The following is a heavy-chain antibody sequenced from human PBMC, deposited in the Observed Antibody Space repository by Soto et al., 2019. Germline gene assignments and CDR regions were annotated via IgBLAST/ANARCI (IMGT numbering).Heavy chain of an antibody. V-gene: IGHV3-33*01. CDR1: GFTFSSYG. Sequence: QVQLVESGGGVVQPGRSLRLSCAASGFTFSSYGMHWVRQAPGKGLEWVAVIWYDGSNKYYADSVKGRFTISRDNSKNTRYLQMNSLRAEDTAVYYCARDSVYSSGWYYFDYWGQGTLVTVSS. J-gene: IGHJ4*02. D-gene: IGHD6-19*01. CDR3: ARDSVYSSGWYYFDY. CDR2: IWYDGSNK.